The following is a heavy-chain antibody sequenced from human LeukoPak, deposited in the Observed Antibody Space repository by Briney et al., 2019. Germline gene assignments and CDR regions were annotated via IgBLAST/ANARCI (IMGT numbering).Heavy chain of an antibody. V-gene: IGHV3-53*01. Sequence: GGSLRLSCAAPGFTVSSNYMSWVRQAPGKGLEWVSVIYSGGSTYYADSVKGRFTISRDNSKNTLYLQMNSLRAEDTAVYYCARDAPFRLHGYGMDVWGQGTTVTVSS. J-gene: IGHJ6*02. CDR3: ARDAPFRLHGYGMDV. D-gene: IGHD4-11*01. CDR2: IYSGGST. CDR1: GFTVSSNY.